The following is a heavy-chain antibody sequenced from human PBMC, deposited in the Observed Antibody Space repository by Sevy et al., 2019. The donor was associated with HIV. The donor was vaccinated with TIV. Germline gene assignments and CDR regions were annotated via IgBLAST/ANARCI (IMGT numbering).Heavy chain of an antibody. CDR1: GFTFGDYA. D-gene: IGHD2-21*02. CDR2: IRSETYGETT. Sequence: GGSLRLSCTASGFTFGDYAMSWFRQAPGRGLEWVGFIRSETYGETTEYAAPVKGRFTVSRDDSKSIVYLQMNSLKTEETAVYYCTRRASRVYGDHLNLYWGQGTLVTVSS. V-gene: IGHV3-49*03. CDR3: TRRASRVYGDHLNLY. J-gene: IGHJ4*02.